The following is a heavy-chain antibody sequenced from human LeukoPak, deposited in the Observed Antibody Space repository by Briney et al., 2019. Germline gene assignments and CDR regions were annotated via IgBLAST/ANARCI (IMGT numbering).Heavy chain of an antibody. J-gene: IGHJ4*02. Sequence: ASVKVSCKASGYTFTGYYMHWVRQAPGQGLEWMGWINPNSGRTNYAQKFQGRVTMTGDTSISTAYMELTRLTSDGTAVYYCARGTYYDSSAYSGVRLFDYWGQGTLVTVSS. CDR1: GYTFTGYY. CDR2: INPNSGRT. D-gene: IGHD3-22*01. CDR3: ARGTYYDSSAYSGVRLFDY. V-gene: IGHV1-2*02.